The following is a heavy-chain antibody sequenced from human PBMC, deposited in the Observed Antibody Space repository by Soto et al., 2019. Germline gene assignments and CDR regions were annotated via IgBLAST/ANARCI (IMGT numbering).Heavy chain of an antibody. D-gene: IGHD2-21*01. CDR3: ARGVITPANNYYFYS. CDR2: ISSSGSTI. V-gene: IGHV3-11*01. CDR1: GFTFSDYY. J-gene: IGHJ4*02. Sequence: QVQLVESGGGLVKPGGSLRLSCAASGFTFSDYYMSWIRQAPGKGLEWVSYISSSGSTIYYADSVKGRFTISRNNAKKAFSVQLNGLRAGDTAVHYFARGVITPANNYYFYSWGPGTLVTVSS.